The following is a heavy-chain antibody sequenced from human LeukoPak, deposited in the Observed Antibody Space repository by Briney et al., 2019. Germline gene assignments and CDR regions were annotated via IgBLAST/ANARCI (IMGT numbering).Heavy chain of an antibody. CDR1: GVSFSGYY. CDR3: ARDLDAGSSSGWFDP. CDR2: INHSGST. V-gene: IGHV4-34*01. J-gene: IGHJ5*02. Sequence: SETLSLTCAVYGVSFSGYYWSWIRQPPGKGLEWIGEINHSGSTNYNPSLKSRVTISVDTSKNQFSLKLSSVTAADTAVYYCARDLDAGSSSGWFDPWGQGTLVTVSS. D-gene: IGHD6-6*01.